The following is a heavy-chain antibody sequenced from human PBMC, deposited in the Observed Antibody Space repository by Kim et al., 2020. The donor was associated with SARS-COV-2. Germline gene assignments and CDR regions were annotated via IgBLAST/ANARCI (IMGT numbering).Heavy chain of an antibody. CDR2: ITSSSDT. V-gene: IGHV3-23*01. Sequence: GGSLRLSCAASGFTFSSYAMTWVRQAPGKGLEWVSAITSSSDTFYADSVKGRFTVSRDISKNTLYLHMNSLGADDTAVYFCAKDLHTARAFDYWGQGTLV. J-gene: IGHJ4*02. CDR3: AKDLHTARAFDY. D-gene: IGHD2-21*02. CDR1: GFTFSSYA.